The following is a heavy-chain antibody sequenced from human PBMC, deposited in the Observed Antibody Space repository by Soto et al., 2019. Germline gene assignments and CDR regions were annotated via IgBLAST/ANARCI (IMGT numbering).Heavy chain of an antibody. Sequence: QVQLVQSGAGVKKPGSSVKVSCKASGGTFSSYAISWVRQAPGQGLEWMGGIIPIFGTANYAQKFQGRVTITADESTSTAYMELSSLRSEDTAVYYCARGTYYYDSSGYEYYGMDVWGQGTTVTVSS. CDR1: GGTFSSYA. V-gene: IGHV1-69*01. D-gene: IGHD3-22*01. J-gene: IGHJ6*02. CDR3: ARGTYYYDSSGYEYYGMDV. CDR2: IIPIFGTA.